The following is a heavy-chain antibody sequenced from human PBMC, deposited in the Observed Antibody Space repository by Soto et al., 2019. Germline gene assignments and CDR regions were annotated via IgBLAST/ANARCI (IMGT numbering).Heavy chain of an antibody. CDR2: ISSSSSYT. CDR3: ARERAPAAIPYGMDV. Sequence: EVQLLESGGGLVQPGGSLRLSCAASGFTFSSYAMSWVRQAPGKGLEWVSYISSSSSYTNYADSVKGRFTISRDNAKNSLYLQMNSLRAEDTAVYYCARERAPAAIPYGMDVWGQGTTVTVSS. J-gene: IGHJ6*02. D-gene: IGHD2-2*01. CDR1: GFTFSSYA. V-gene: IGHV3-48*04.